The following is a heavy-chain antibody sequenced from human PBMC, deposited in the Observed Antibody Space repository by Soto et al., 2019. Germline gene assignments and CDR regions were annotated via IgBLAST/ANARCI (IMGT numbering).Heavy chain of an antibody. CDR3: AHTHLWSGSDYYYCYYGMDV. CDR2: IYWDDDK. V-gene: IGHV2-5*02. Sequence: QITLKASAPTLVKPTQTLTLTCTFSGFSLSTSGVGVGGIRQPPGQALEWLAPIYWDDDKRYSPSLKSRLTNTAHPFKNQVVLTMANMDQVDAATYYCAHTHLWSGSDYYYCYYGMDVWGQGATVPGSS. J-gene: IGHJ6*02. D-gene: IGHD3-3*02. CDR1: GFSLSTSGVG.